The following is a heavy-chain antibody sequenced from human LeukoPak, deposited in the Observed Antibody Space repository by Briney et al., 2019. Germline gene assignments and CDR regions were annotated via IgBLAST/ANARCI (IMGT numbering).Heavy chain of an antibody. D-gene: IGHD5-24*01. J-gene: IGHJ4*02. V-gene: IGHV4-34*01. CDR2: INHSGST. Sequence: SETLSLTCAVYGGSFSGYYWSWISQPPGKGLEWIGEINHSGSTNYNPSLKSRVTISVDTSKNQFSLKLSSVTAADTAVYYCARGAVEMATAYDYWGQGTLVTVSS. CDR1: GGSFSGYY. CDR3: ARGAVEMATAYDY.